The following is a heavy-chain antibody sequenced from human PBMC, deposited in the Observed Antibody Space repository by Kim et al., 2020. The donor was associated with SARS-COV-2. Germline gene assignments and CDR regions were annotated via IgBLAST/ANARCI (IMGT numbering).Heavy chain of an antibody. CDR3: ARGGVRGVTYGMDV. J-gene: IGHJ6*02. Sequence: NPSLKSRVTISVDTSKNQFSLKLSSVTAADTAVYYCARGGVRGVTYGMDVWGQGTTVTVSS. D-gene: IGHD3-10*01. V-gene: IGHV4-31*02.